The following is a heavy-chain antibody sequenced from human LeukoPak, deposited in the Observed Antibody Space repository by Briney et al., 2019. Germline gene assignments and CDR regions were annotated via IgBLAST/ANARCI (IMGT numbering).Heavy chain of an antibody. Sequence: SETLSLTCTVSGGSISSYYWSWIRQPPGKGLEWIGYIYYSGGTNYNPSLKSRVTISVDTSKNQFSLKLSSVTAADTAVYYCARIGHDLYQTFDSWGHGTLITVSS. CDR3: ARIGHDLYQTFDS. CDR1: GGSISSYY. D-gene: IGHD1-1*01. CDR2: IYYSGGT. V-gene: IGHV4-59*01. J-gene: IGHJ5*01.